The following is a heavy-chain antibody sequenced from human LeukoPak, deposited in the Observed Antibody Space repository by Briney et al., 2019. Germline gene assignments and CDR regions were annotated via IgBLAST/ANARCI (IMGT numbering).Heavy chain of an antibody. CDR1: GGSISSYY. Sequence: SETLSLTCTVSGGSISSYYWSWIRQPPGKGLEWIGYIYYSGSTNYNPSLQSRVTISVDTSKNQFSLKLSSVTAADTAVYYCASSYSSSSALQHFDYWGQGTLVTVSS. CDR2: IYYSGST. V-gene: IGHV4-59*01. CDR3: ASSYSSSSALQHFDY. J-gene: IGHJ4*02. D-gene: IGHD6-6*01.